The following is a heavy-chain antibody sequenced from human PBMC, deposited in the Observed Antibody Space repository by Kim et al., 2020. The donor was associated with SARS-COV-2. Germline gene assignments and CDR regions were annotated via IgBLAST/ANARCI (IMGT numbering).Heavy chain of an antibody. D-gene: IGHD3-10*01. CDR1: GFSLSTSGMC. J-gene: IGHJ6*03. V-gene: IGHV2-70*11. Sequence: SGPTLVKPTQTLTLTCTFSGFSLSTSGMCVSWIRQPPGKALEWLARIDWDDDKYYSTSLKTRLTISKDTSKNQVVLTMTNMDPVDTATYYCARTLRITMVRGVIIDNYYYYMDVWGKGTTVTVSS. CDR2: IDWDDDK. CDR3: ARTLRITMVRGVIIDNYYYYMDV.